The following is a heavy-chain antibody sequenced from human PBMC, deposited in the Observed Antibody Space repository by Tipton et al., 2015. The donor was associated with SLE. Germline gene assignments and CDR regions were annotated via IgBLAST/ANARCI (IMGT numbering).Heavy chain of an antibody. V-gene: IGHV4-4*07. CDR2: VYSTGST. CDR3: ARIGYSKDDV. Sequence: TLSLTCTVSGDSITGYYWSWIRQPAGKGLEWIGRVYSTGSTNYNPSLKSRVTVSADTSKNQFSLNLNSVTAADTAFYYCARIGYSKDDVWGQGTTVTVSS. J-gene: IGHJ6*02. D-gene: IGHD4-11*01. CDR1: GDSITGYY.